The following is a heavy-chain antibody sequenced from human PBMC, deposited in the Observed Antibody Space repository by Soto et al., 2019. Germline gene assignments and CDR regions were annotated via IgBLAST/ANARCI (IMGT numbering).Heavy chain of an antibody. V-gene: IGHV3-30*18. J-gene: IGHJ6*02. Sequence: QVQLVESGGGVVQPGRSLRLSCAASGFTFRTYDMHWVRQAPGKGLEWLAGISNNGINKNYADSVKGRFTISRDNSRYTLFLQVKSLRGEDKTIYYCAKVMRADSTSSNVYSYSVLVVWGQGTTVTVSS. D-gene: IGHD3-22*01. CDR2: ISNNGINK. CDR1: GFTFRTYD. CDR3: AKVMRADSTSSNVYSYSVLVV.